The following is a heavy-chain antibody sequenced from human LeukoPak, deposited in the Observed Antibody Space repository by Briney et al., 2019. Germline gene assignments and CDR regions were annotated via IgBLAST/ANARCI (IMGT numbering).Heavy chain of an antibody. Sequence: SETLSLTCTVSGGSISSNYWNWIRQPPGKGLEWIGFIYFTGSTIYNPSLKSRVTISVDTSKNQFSLRLTSVTAADTAVYYCARDYSDSSGYSPFQHWGQGTLVTVSS. J-gene: IGHJ1*01. CDR2: IYFTGST. D-gene: IGHD3-22*01. V-gene: IGHV4-59*01. CDR1: GGSISSNY. CDR3: ARDYSDSSGYSPFQH.